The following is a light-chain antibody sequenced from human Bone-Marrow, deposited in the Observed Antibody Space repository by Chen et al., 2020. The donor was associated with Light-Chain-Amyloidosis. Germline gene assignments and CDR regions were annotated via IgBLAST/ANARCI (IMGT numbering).Light chain of an antibody. CDR3: QQSYSAWT. J-gene: IGKJ1*01. V-gene: IGKV1-39*01. CDR2: FAS. Sequence: DLQMTQSPSPLSASLGDRVTITCRASEDIRVYLNWYQQKPGKAPKLLIYFASNLEAWVPSRFSGSGSGTDFTLTISSLQPEDSATYYCQQSYSAWTFGQGTKVDIK. CDR1: EDIRVY.